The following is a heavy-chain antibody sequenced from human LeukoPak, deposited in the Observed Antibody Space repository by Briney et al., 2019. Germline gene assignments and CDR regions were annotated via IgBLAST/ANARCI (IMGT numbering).Heavy chain of an antibody. CDR2: IYTSGST. J-gene: IGHJ4*02. CDR1: GGSISSYY. V-gene: IGHV4-4*07. D-gene: IGHD3-3*01. CDR3: AREVCGAGVCFLEWLHTYFDY. Sequence: SETLSLTCTVSGGSISSYYWSWIRQPPGKGLEWIGRIYTSGSTNYNPSLKSRVTMSVDTSKNQFSLKLSSVTAADTAVYYCAREVCGAGVCFLEWLHTYFDYWGQGTLVTVSS.